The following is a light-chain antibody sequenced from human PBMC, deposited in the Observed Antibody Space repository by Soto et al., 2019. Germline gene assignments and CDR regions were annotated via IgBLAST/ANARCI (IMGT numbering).Light chain of an antibody. J-gene: IGKJ1*01. CDR2: DTS. V-gene: IGKV3-20*01. Sequence: EIVLTQSPGTLSLSPGERATLSWRASQTLSNSFIAWYQQKPGQAPRLLIYDTSSRATGVPDRYSASGSGTDFTLTISRLEPEDFAVYYCQQYVRSPWTFGQGTKVDIK. CDR3: QQYVRSPWT. CDR1: QTLSNSF.